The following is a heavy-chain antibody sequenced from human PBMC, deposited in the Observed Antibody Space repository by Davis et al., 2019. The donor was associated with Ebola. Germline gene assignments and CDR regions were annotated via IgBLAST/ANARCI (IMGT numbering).Heavy chain of an antibody. V-gene: IGHV4-39*01. CDR3: ASTYGMDV. J-gene: IGHJ6*02. CDR2: IYYSGST. CDR1: GGSISSSSYY. Sequence: MPSETLSPTCTVPGGSISSSSYYWGWIRQPPGKGLEWIGSIYYSGSTYYNPSLKSRVTISVDTSKNQFSLKLSSVTAADTAVYYCASTYGMDVWGQGTTVTVSS.